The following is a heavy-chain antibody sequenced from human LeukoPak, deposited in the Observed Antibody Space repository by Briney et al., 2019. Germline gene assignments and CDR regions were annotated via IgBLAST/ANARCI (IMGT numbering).Heavy chain of an antibody. CDR1: GGSISSYY. D-gene: IGHD3-10*01. V-gene: IGHV4-38-2*02. CDR3: ARVGNPKYYYGSGSYTYAFDI. CDR2: IYHSGST. J-gene: IGHJ3*02. Sequence: SETLSLTCTVSGGSISSYYWSWIRQPPGKGLEWIGSIYHSGSTYYNPSLKSRVTISVDTSKNQFSLKLSSVTAADTAVYYCARVGNPKYYYGSGSYTYAFDIWGQGTMVTVSS.